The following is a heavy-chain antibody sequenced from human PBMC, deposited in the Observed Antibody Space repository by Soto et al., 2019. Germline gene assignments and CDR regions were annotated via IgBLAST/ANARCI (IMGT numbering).Heavy chain of an antibody. CDR3: TTERMVAATPVPDY. V-gene: IGHV3-15*07. D-gene: IGHD2-15*01. Sequence: EVQLVESGGGLVKPGGSLRLSCAASGFTFSNAWMNWVRQAPGKGLEWVGRIKSKTDGGTTDYAAPVKGRFTISRDDSKNTLYLQMNSLKPEDTAVYYCTTERMVAATPVPDYWGQGTLVTVSS. CDR2: IKSKTDGGTT. CDR1: GFTFSNAW. J-gene: IGHJ4*02.